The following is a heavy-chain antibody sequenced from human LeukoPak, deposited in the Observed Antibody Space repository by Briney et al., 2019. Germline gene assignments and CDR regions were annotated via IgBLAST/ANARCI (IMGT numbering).Heavy chain of an antibody. D-gene: IGHD5-18*01. CDR3: ARALGYSYGYAVDY. CDR1: GFIFSNYN. CDR2: ISSSSGTI. Sequence: GGSLRLSCAASGFIFSNYNMNWVRQTPGKGLEWLSYISSSSGTIYYADSVKGRFTISGGNAKNSLYLQMNSLRAEDTAVYYCARALGYSYGYAVDYWGQGTLVTVSS. J-gene: IGHJ4*02. V-gene: IGHV3-48*01.